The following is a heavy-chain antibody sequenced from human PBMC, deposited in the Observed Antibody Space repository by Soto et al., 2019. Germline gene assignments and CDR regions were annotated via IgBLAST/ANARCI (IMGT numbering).Heavy chain of an antibody. V-gene: IGHV1-69*02. D-gene: IGHD3-22*01. CDR3: ARPRNPYYYDSSGLYGMDV. CDR2: IIPILGIA. Sequence: QVQLVQSGAEVKKPGSSVKVSRKASGGTFSSYTISWVRQAPGQGLEWMGRIIPILGIANYAQKFQGRVTIASDKSTRPAYMELSRLRSEDTVVYYCARPRNPYYYDSSGLYGMDVWGQGTTVTVSS. CDR1: GGTFSSYT. J-gene: IGHJ6*02.